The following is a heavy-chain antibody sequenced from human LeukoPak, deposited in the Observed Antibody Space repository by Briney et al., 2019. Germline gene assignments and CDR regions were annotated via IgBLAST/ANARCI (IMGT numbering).Heavy chain of an antibody. J-gene: IGHJ4*02. CDR1: GFTFSSYA. D-gene: IGHD3-22*01. CDR2: ISGSGGST. V-gene: IGHV3-23*01. CDR3: AKSKEEWYYYDSSGYIDYFDY. Sequence: QPRGSLRLSCAASGFTFSSYAMSWVRQAPGKGLEWVSAISGSGGSTYYADSVKGRFTISRDNSKNTLYLQMNSLRAEDTAVYYCAKSKEEWYYYDSSGYIDYFDYWGQGTLVTVSS.